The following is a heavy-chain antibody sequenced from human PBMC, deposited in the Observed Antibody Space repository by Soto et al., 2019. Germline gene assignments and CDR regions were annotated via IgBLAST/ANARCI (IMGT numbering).Heavy chain of an antibody. V-gene: IGHV3-23*01. Sequence: EVQLLESGGGLVQPGGSLRLSCAASGFTFSTYAMNWVRQAPGNGLAWVSAISGSGGSIHYADSVTGRFTISRDNSKNTLYLQMNSLRDEDTAVYHCVKGYWKGDVWGQGTTVTVSS. CDR3: VKGYWKGDV. J-gene: IGHJ6*02. D-gene: IGHD1-1*01. CDR2: ISGSGGSI. CDR1: GFTFSTYA.